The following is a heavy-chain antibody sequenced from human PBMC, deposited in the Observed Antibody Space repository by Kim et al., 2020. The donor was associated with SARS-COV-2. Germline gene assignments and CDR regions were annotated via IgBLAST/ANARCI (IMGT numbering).Heavy chain of an antibody. Sequence: ASVKVSCKASGYTFTSYDINWVRQATGQGLEWMGWMNPNSGNTGYAQKFQGRVTMTRNTSISTAYMELSSLRSEDTAVYYCAVWVGATTFAFDIWGQGTMVTVSS. D-gene: IGHD1-26*01. CDR1: GYTFTSYD. V-gene: IGHV1-8*01. CDR2: MNPNSGNT. J-gene: IGHJ3*02. CDR3: AVWVGATTFAFDI.